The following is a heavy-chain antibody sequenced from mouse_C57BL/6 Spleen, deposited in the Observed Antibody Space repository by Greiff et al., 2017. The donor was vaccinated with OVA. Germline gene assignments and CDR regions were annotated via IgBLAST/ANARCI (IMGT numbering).Heavy chain of an antibody. V-gene: IGHV3-6*01. Sequence: EVQLVESGPGLVKPSQSLSLTCSVTGYSITSGYYWNWIRQFPGNKLEWMGYISDDGSNNYNPSLKNRISITRDTSKNQFFLKLNSVTTEDTAAYYCAGGDSSGYAMDYWGQGTSGTVSS. CDR3: AGGDSSGYAMDY. CDR2: ISDDGSN. D-gene: IGHD3-2*02. CDR1: GYSITSGYY. J-gene: IGHJ4*01.